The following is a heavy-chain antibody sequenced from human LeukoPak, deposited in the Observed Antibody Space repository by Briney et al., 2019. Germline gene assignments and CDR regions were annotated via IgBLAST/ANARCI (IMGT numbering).Heavy chain of an antibody. V-gene: IGHV1-46*01. CDR2: IYPRDGST. Sequence: ASVKVSCKASGYTFTGYYIHWVRQAPGQGLEWMGMIYPRDGSTSYAQKFQGRVTVTRDTSTSTVHMELSGLRSEDTAVYYCARDQEGFDYWGQGTLITVSS. CDR3: ARDQEGFDY. J-gene: IGHJ4*02. CDR1: GYTFTGYY.